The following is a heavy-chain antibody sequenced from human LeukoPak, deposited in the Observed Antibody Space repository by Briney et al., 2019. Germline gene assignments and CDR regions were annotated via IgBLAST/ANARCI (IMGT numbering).Heavy chain of an antibody. V-gene: IGHV1-69*13. Sequence: GASVKVSCKASGYTFTSYAISWVRQAPGQGLEWMGGIIPIVGTANYAQKFQGRVTSTADESTSTAYMELSSLRSEDTAVYYCARLSIRRSYYYYGMDVWGQGTTVTVSS. CDR1: GYTFTSYA. D-gene: IGHD3-10*01. CDR2: IIPIVGTA. CDR3: ARLSIRRSYYYYGMDV. J-gene: IGHJ6*02.